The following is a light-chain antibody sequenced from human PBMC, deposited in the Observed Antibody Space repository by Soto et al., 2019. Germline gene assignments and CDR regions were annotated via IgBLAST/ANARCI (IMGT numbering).Light chain of an antibody. V-gene: IGKV3-20*01. J-gene: IGKJ4*01. CDR2: STS. Sequence: EIVLTQSPDTLSLSLGERVILSCRASQSLDSSYLHWYQQRAGQAPRLLIFSTSNRDTGVPDRFSGSGSGTDFTLTISRLEPEDFGVYYCQQYDPSLPSTFGGGSRVEI. CDR3: QQYDPSLPST. CDR1: QSLDSSY.